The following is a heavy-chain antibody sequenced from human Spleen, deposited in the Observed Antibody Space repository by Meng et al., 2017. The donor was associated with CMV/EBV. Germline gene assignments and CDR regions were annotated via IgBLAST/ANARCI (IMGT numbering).Heavy chain of an antibody. CDR3: ARDYIVLVPTTKTYHYSGMDV. D-gene: IGHD2-2*01. V-gene: IGHV1-46*01. Sequence: ASVKVSCKASGYTFTNYYMHWVRQAPGQSLEWLGIINPSGGRTTYAQSFQGRVTMTGDTSTSTVYMELSSLRSEDTAVYYCARDYIVLVPTTKTYHYSGMDVWGQGTTVTVSS. CDR1: GYTFTNYY. J-gene: IGHJ6*02. CDR2: INPSGGRT.